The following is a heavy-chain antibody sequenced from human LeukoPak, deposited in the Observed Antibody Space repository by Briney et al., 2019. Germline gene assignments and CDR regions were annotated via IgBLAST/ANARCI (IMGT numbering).Heavy chain of an antibody. Sequence: PSETLSLTCAVYGGSFSGYYWSWIRQPPGKGLEWIGEINHSGSTNHNPSLKSRVTISVDTSRKQFSLKLSSVTAADTAVYYCARGPDCSSTSCAIDYWGQGTLVIVSS. CDR2: INHSGST. CDR3: ARGPDCSSTSCAIDY. D-gene: IGHD2-2*01. V-gene: IGHV4-34*01. J-gene: IGHJ4*02. CDR1: GGSFSGYY.